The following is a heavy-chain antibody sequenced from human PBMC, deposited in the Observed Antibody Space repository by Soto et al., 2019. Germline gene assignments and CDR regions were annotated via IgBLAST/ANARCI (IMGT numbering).Heavy chain of an antibody. Sequence: QVKLQQRGAGLLTPSETLSLTCAVYGGSFSGYYWSWIRQPPGKGLEWMGEINHSGSTNYNPSLKNRVTISVDTSKSHCSLMLRSVTAAHTDVYSCARGFAASMFDPWGQGTPVTVSS. CDR1: GGSFSGYY. CDR3: ARGFAASMFDP. V-gene: IGHV4-34*01. D-gene: IGHD6-13*01. J-gene: IGHJ5*02. CDR2: INHSGST.